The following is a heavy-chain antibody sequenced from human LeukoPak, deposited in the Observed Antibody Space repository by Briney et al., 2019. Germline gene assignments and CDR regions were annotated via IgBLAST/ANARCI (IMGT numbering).Heavy chain of an antibody. CDR2: ISSSSSYI. D-gene: IGHD5-18*01. J-gene: IGHJ4*02. CDR3: AREEGYSYGYSDY. CDR1: GFTFSSYS. Sequence: GSLRLSCAASGFTFSSYSMNWVRQAPGKGLEWVSSISSSSSYIYYADSVKGRFTISRDNAKNSLYLQMNSLRAEDTAVYYCAREEGYSYGYSDYWGQGTLVTVSS. V-gene: IGHV3-21*01.